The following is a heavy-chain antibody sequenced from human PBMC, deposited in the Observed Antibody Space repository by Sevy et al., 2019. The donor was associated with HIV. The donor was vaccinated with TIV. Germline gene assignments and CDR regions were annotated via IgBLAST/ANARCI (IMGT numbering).Heavy chain of an antibody. CDR2: IYTSGST. D-gene: IGHD3-10*01. CDR1: GGSISSYY. Sequence: SETLSLTCTVSGGSISSYYWSWIRQPAGKGLEWIGRIYTSGSTNYNPSLKSRVTMSVDTSKNQFSLKLSSVTAADTAVYYCGRDPSMVRGVIIPFGAFDIWGQGTMVTVSS. CDR3: GRDPSMVRGVIIPFGAFDI. V-gene: IGHV4-4*07. J-gene: IGHJ3*02.